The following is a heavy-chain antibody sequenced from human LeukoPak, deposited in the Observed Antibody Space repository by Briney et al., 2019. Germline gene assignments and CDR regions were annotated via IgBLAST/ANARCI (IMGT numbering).Heavy chain of an antibody. J-gene: IGHJ4*02. Sequence: GGSLRLSCAASGFAFSSYGMHWVRQAPGKGLEWVAVIWYDGSNKYYADSVKGRFTISRDNSKNTLYLQMNSLRAEDTAVYYCARSADSSGWYPDDYWGQGTLVTVSS. CDR2: IWYDGSNK. CDR1: GFAFSSYG. CDR3: ARSADSSGWYPDDY. D-gene: IGHD6-19*01. V-gene: IGHV3-33*01.